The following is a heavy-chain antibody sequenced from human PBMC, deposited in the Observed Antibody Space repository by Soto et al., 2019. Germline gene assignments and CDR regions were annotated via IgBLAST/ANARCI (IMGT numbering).Heavy chain of an antibody. CDR1: GGSFSGYY. CDR2: INHSGST. V-gene: IGHV4-34*01. Sequence: KPSETLSLTCAVYGGSFSGYYWSWIRQPPGKGLEWIGEINHSGSTNYNPSLKSRVTISVDTSKNQFSLKLSSVTAADTAVYYCARGYVHGRGYFDYWGQGTLVTVSS. CDR3: ARGYVHGRGYFDY. J-gene: IGHJ4*02. D-gene: IGHD3-10*01.